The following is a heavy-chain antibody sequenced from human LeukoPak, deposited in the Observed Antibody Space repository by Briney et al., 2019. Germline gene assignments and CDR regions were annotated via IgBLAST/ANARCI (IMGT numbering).Heavy chain of an antibody. J-gene: IGHJ5*01. CDR3: ASWPISWYGEDS. Sequence: GGSLRISCAASGVTVSSNYMSWVGHAPGKGLEWISVIYGGGSTYYADSVKGRFTISRDTSKNTLNLQMNSLRPEDTAVYYCASWPISWYGEDSWGQGTLVTVSS. CDR2: IYGGGST. CDR1: GVTVSSNY. V-gene: IGHV3-53*01. D-gene: IGHD6-13*01.